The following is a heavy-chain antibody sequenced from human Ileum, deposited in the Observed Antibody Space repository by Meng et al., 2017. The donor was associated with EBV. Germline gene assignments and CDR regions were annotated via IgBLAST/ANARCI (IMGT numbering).Heavy chain of an antibody. V-gene: IGHV4-4*02. Sequence: RHGVDQGVMRPWRTLSLNCTVSGDSISSDSWWSGVRQPPGKGLELIGEVYHRGDTNYNPSLKSRVDISVDKSKNQFYLSLFSVTAADTAVYYCGRDQGRELINHWGQGTLVTVSS. CDR1: GDSISSDSW. CDR2: VYHRGDT. J-gene: IGHJ4*02. CDR3: GRDQGRELINH. D-gene: IGHD1-7*01.